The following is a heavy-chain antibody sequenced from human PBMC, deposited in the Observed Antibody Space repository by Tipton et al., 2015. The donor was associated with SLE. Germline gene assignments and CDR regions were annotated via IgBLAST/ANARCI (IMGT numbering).Heavy chain of an antibody. CDR3: ASYYGSGTYYNAPFDY. CDR2: INVDGSGK. D-gene: IGHD3-10*01. V-gene: IGHV3-7*01. CDR1: GFSFSNSW. Sequence: SLRLSCEASGFSFSNSWMSWVRQAPGKGLEWVADINVDGSGKFYVESVKGRFTIFRDNAKNSLYLQMNSLRAEDTAVYYCASYYGSGTYYNAPFDYWGQGTLVTVSS. J-gene: IGHJ4*02.